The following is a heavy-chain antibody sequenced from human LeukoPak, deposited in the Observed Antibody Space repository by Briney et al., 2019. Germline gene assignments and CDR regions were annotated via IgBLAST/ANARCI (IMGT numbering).Heavy chain of an antibody. V-gene: IGHV1-18*01. CDR2: IITYNGNT. J-gene: IGHJ5*02. CDR3: ARDTKRSRARWENLGIDP. Sequence: ASVKVSCKASGYTFTNYGFSWLRQAPGQGLEWMGYIITYNGNTNYAQKLQGRVTMTTDTSTSTAYMEPRSLRSDDTAVYYCARDTKRSRARWENLGIDPWGQGTLVTVSS. D-gene: IGHD3-16*01. CDR1: GYTFTNYG.